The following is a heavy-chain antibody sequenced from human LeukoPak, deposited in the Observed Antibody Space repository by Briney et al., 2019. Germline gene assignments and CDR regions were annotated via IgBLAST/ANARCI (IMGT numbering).Heavy chain of an antibody. CDR3: ARAYSSGWYWFYYYYYGMDV. CDR2: MNPNSGNT. V-gene: IGHV1-8*02. CDR1: GGTFSSYA. D-gene: IGHD6-19*01. Sequence: GASVKVSCKASGGTFSSYAISWVRQATGQGLEWMGWMNPNSGNTGYAQKFQGRVTMTRNTSISTAYMELSSLRSEDTAVYYCARAYSSGWYWFYYYYYGMDVWGQGTTVTVSS. J-gene: IGHJ6*02.